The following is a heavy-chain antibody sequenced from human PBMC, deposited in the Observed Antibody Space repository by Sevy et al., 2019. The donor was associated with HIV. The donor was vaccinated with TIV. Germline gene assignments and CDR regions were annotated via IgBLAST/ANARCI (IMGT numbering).Heavy chain of an antibody. Sequence: GGSLRLSCAASGFTFSSYGMHWVRQAPGKGLEWVAFIRYDGSNKYYADSVKGRFTISRDNSKNTLYLQMKSLRAEDTAVYYCAKDGASITMVRGVIQYYYYMDVWGKGTTVTVSS. V-gene: IGHV3-30*02. CDR3: AKDGASITMVRGVIQYYYYMDV. D-gene: IGHD3-10*01. J-gene: IGHJ6*03. CDR1: GFTFSSYG. CDR2: IRYDGSNK.